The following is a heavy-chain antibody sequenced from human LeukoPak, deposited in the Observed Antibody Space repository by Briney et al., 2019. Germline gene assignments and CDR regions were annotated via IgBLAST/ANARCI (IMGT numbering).Heavy chain of an antibody. V-gene: IGHV3-74*01. CDR1: GFTFSSYW. CDR2: INSDGSST. D-gene: IGHD3-9*01. Sequence: GGSLRLSCAASGFTFSSYWMHWVRQAPGKGLVWVSRINSDGSSTSYADSVKGRFTISRDNAKNTLYLQMNSLRAEDTAVYYCAREGSSYYDILTGHYLDFGTGAFDIWGQGTMVTVSS. J-gene: IGHJ3*02. CDR3: AREGSSYYDILTGHYLDFGTGAFDI.